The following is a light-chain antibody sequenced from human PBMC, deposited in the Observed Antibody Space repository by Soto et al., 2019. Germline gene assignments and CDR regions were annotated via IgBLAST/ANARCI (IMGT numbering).Light chain of an antibody. CDR1: SSNIGAGYD. Sequence: QSVLTQQPSVSGAPGQRVTISCTGSSSNIGAGYDVLWYQQLPGTAPKLLIYGNSNRPSGVPDRFSGSKSGTSASLAITGLQAEDEADYYCQSYDSSLSDWVFGGGTKLTVL. CDR2: GNS. V-gene: IGLV1-40*01. CDR3: QSYDSSLSDWV. J-gene: IGLJ3*02.